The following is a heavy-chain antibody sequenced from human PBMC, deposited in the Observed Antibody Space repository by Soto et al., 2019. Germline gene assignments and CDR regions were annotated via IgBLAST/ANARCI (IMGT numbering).Heavy chain of an antibody. J-gene: IGHJ6*02. D-gene: IGHD2-15*01. CDR1: GFTFSSYG. CDR3: AKVPPDLRYCSGGSCLMDV. V-gene: IGHV3-30*18. CDR2: ISYDGSNK. Sequence: GGSLRLSCAASGFTFSSYGMHWVRQAPGKGLEWVAVISYDGSNKYYADSVKGRFTISRDNSKNTLYLQMNSPRAEDTAVYYCAKVPPDLRYCSGGSCLMDVWGQGTTVTVSS.